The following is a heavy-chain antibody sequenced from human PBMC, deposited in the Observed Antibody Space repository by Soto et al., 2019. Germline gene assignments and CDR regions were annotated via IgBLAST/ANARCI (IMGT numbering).Heavy chain of an antibody. D-gene: IGHD3-22*01. CDR1: GFTFSSYA. Sequence: GGSLSLSCAASGFTFSSYAMHWVRQAPDKGLEWVAPISYDGSSQYYADSVKGRFTISRDNSKNTLYLQMNSLRAEDTAVYYCAKDLSTVNPPYYDSSGYYYRAGYYFDYWGQGTLVTVSS. CDR3: AKDLSTVNPPYYDSSGYYYRAGYYFDY. CDR2: ISYDGSSQ. V-gene: IGHV3-30*04. J-gene: IGHJ4*02.